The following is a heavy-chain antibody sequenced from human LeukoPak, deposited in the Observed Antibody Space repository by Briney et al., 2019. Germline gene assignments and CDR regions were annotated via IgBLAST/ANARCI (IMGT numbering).Heavy chain of an antibody. CDR1: GGSISSYY. J-gene: IGHJ3*02. CDR3: ARDTYYYDSSGYWPAFDI. D-gene: IGHD3-22*01. CDR2: IYTSGST. Sequence: KSSETLSLTCTVSGGSISSYYWSWIRQPVGKGLEWIGRIYTSGSTNYNPSLKSRVTMSVDTSKNQFSLKLSSVTAADTAVYYCARDTYYYDSSGYWPAFDIWGQGTMVTVSS. V-gene: IGHV4-4*07.